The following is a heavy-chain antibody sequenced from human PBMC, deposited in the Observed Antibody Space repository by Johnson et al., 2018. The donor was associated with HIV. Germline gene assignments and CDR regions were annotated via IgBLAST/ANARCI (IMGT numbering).Heavy chain of an antibody. V-gene: IGHV3-33*06. J-gene: IGHJ3*02. CDR3: AKVSQQQLVAFDI. CDR1: GFIFSSYG. CDR2: IWYDGSNK. D-gene: IGHD6-6*01. Sequence: VHLVESGGGVVQPGRSLRVSCAASGFIFSSYGMHWVRQAPGKGLEWVAVIWYDGSNKYYADSVKGRFTISRDNSKNTLYLQRNSLKTEDTAVYYCAKVSQQQLVAFDIWGQGTMVTVSA.